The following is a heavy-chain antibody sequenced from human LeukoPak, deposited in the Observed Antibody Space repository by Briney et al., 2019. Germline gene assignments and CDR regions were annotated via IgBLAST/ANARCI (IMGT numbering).Heavy chain of an antibody. CDR1: GFTFSNAW. Sequence: PGGSLRLSCAASGFTFSNAWMSWVRQAPGKGLEWVGRIKSKTDGGTTDYAAPVKGRFTISRDDSKNTPYLQMNSLKTEDTAVYYCTTDPEWLLRPFDYWGQGTLVTVSS. CDR2: IKSKTDGGTT. J-gene: IGHJ4*02. CDR3: TTDPEWLLRPFDY. D-gene: IGHD3-3*01. V-gene: IGHV3-15*01.